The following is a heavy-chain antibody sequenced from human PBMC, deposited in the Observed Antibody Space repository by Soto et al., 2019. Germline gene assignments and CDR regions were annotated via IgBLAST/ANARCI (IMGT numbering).Heavy chain of an antibody. J-gene: IGHJ6*02. CDR2: IYHSGSS. Sequence: QVQLQESGPGLVKPSQTLSLTCSVSGVPVSSGDYYWTWIRQPPGKGLEWVGYIYHSGSSYKNPSLQSRVTISLDMSKNQFSLKLSSVNAADTAVYFCARAIGRGYFYYAMDVWGQGTTVTVS. CDR3: ARAIGRGYFYYAMDV. CDR1: GVPVSSGDYY. D-gene: IGHD2-2*03. V-gene: IGHV4-30-4*01.